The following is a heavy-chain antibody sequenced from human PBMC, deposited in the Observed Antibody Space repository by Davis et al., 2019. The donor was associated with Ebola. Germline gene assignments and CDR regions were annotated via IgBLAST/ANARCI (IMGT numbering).Heavy chain of an antibody. Sequence: GESLKISCAASGFTVSSNYMSWVRQAPGKGLEWVANIKQDGSEKYYVDSVKGRFTISRDNAKNSLYLQMNSLRAEDTAVYYCAKDHSTVSHFDYWGQGTLVTVSS. J-gene: IGHJ4*02. CDR3: AKDHSTVSHFDY. D-gene: IGHD4-11*01. CDR1: GFTVSSNY. V-gene: IGHV3-7*01. CDR2: IKQDGSEK.